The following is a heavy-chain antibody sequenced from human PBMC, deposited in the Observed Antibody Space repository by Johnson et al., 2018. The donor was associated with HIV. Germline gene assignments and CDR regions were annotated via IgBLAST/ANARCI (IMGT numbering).Heavy chain of an antibody. Sequence: QVQLVESGGGVVQPGRSLRLSCAASGITFSSYAMHWVRQAPGKGLEWVAVISYDGSNKYYADSVKGRFTISRDNSKNTLYLQMNSLRAEDTAVYYCPVDTEAFDIWGQGTMVTVSS. CDR3: PVDTEAFDI. D-gene: IGHD1-14*01. CDR1: GITFSSYA. J-gene: IGHJ3*02. V-gene: IGHV3-30-3*01. CDR2: ISYDGSNK.